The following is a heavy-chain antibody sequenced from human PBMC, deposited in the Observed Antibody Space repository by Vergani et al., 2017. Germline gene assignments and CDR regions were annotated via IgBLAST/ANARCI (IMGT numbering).Heavy chain of an antibody. V-gene: IGHV4-34*01. CDR3: ARDRERSDFYY. J-gene: IGHJ4*02. Sequence: QVQLQQWGAGLLKPSETLSLTCAVYGGSFSGYYWSWIRQPPGKGLEWIGEINHSGSTNNNPSLKSRVTISVDTSQNQFSLKLSSVTAADTAVYYCARDRERSDFYYWGQGTLVTVSS. D-gene: IGHD1-1*01. CDR2: INHSGST. CDR1: GGSFSGYY.